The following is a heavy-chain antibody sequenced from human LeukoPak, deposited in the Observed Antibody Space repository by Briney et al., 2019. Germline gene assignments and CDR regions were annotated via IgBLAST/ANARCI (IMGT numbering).Heavy chain of an antibody. CDR1: GGSISSGGYY. J-gene: IGHJ4*02. V-gene: IGHV4-39*07. Sequence: PSETLSLTCTVSGGSISSGGYYWSWIRQPPGKGLEWIGEINHSGSTNYNPSLRSRVTISVDTSKNQFSLKLSSVTAADTAVYYCARGPPYCGGDCYLDWGQGTLVTVSS. CDR3: ARGPPYCGGDCYLD. CDR2: INHSGST. D-gene: IGHD2-21*02.